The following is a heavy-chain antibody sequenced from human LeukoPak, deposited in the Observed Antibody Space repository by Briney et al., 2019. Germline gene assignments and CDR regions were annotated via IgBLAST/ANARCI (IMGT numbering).Heavy chain of an antibody. CDR1: GYTLTELS. CDR3: ARGLGSLWPYFYYYMDV. D-gene: IGHD2-21*01. CDR2: FDPEDGET. J-gene: IGHJ6*03. V-gene: IGHV1-24*01. Sequence: ASVKVSCKVSGYTLTELSMHWVRQAPGKGLEWMGGFDPEDGETIYAQKFQGRVTMTRDTSITTAYMELSSLTSDDTAVYYCARGLGSLWPYFYYYMDVWGKGTTVTVSS.